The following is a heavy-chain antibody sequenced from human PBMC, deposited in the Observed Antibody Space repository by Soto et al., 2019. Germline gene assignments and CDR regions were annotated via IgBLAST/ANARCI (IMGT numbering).Heavy chain of an antibody. D-gene: IGHD3-10*01. J-gene: IGHJ4*02. CDR3: ARMYYYGSGRSKDY. CDR2: INHSGST. CDR1: GGSFSGYY. V-gene: IGHV4-34*01. Sequence: QVQLQQWGAGLLKPSETLSLTCAVYGGSFSGYYWSWIRQPPGKGLEWIGEINHSGSTNYNPSLKSRVTISVDTSKNQFSLKLSSVTAADTAVYYCARMYYYGSGRSKDYWGQGTLVTVSS.